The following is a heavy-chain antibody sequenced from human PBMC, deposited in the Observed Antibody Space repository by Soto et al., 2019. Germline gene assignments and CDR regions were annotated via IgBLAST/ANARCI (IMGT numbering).Heavy chain of an antibody. CDR3: AKSPGGRDGYKSDYYGMDG. CDR1: GLTFSTYA. V-gene: IGHV3-23*01. J-gene: IGHJ6*02. Sequence: EVHLLESGGDLVQPGGSLRLSCTASGLTFSTYAMSWVRQAPGKGLEWVSAICGSGTGGRTYYADSVQGRFTISRDNSKNTVYLQMNSLRAADTAVYYCAKSPGGRDGYKSDYYGMDGWGQGTTVTVSS. D-gene: IGHD2-8*02. CDR2: ICGSGTGGRT.